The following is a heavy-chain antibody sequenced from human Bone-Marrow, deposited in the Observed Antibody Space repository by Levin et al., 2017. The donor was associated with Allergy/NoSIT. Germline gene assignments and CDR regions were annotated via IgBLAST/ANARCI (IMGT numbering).Heavy chain of an antibody. CDR1: TSTFSNYF. Sequence: GSLRLSCADSTSTFSNYFMTWIRQAPGKGLEWVATINKDGSDQHYVASVKGRFTVSRDNAKHSLYLQMNSLRAEDTAMYYCARHNWWRFDYWGQGTLVTVSS. CDR3: ARHNWWRFDY. CDR2: INKDGSDQ. J-gene: IGHJ4*02. D-gene: IGHD2-15*01. V-gene: IGHV3-7*01.